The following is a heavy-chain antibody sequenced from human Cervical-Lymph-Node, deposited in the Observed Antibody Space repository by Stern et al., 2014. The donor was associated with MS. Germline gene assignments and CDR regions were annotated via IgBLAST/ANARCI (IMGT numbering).Heavy chain of an antibody. Sequence: QVQLVPSGAEVKKPGSSVKVSCKASGATFSSYAISWVRQAPGQGLEWMGGILPIFGTANYAQKFQGRVTITADESTSTAYMELSSLRSEDTAVYYCARSPGIAVAGLDWYFDLWGRGTLVTVSS. J-gene: IGHJ2*01. CDR3: ARSPGIAVAGLDWYFDL. CDR2: ILPIFGTA. V-gene: IGHV1-69*01. CDR1: GATFSSYA. D-gene: IGHD6-19*01.